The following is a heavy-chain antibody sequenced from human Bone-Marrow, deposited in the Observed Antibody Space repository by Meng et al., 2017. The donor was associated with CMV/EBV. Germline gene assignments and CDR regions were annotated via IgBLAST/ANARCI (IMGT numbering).Heavy chain of an antibody. CDR1: GYIFTDGY. Sequence: KISCKTSGYIFTDGYLHWIRQAPGQGLEWMGWIRSGTGATHYARDFQGRVTITRDTSISTLYLELTSLTSDDTGIYYCARDGHWGPDYWGQGALVTVSS. D-gene: IGHD7-27*01. CDR3: ARDGHWGPDY. CDR2: IRSGTGAT. V-gene: IGHV1-2*02. J-gene: IGHJ4*02.